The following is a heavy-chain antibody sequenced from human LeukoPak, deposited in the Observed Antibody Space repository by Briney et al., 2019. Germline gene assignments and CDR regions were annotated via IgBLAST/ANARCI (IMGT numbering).Heavy chain of an antibody. V-gene: IGHV3-66*01. D-gene: IGHD2-21*02. CDR3: ARDPFLCGGACYSNFDY. CDR1: GFTVSSNY. CDR2: IYSGGST. J-gene: IGHJ4*02. Sequence: PGGSLRLSCAASGFTVSSNYMSWVRRAPGKGLEWVSVIYSGGSTYYADSVKGRFTISRDNGKNSLYLQMNSLRDEDTAVYYCARDPFLCGGACYSNFDYWGQGTLVTVSS.